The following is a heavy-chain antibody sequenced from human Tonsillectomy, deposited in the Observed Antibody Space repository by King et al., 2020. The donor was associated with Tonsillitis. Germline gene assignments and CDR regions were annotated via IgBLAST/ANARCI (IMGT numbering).Heavy chain of an antibody. CDR3: ARVVGGSYDEPVFDI. CDR1: GFTFSSYA. J-gene: IGHJ3*02. Sequence: VQLVESGGGVVQPGRSLRLSCAASGFTFSSYAMHWVRQAPGKGLEWVAVISYDGSNKYYADSVKGRFTISRDNSKNTLYLQMNSLRAEDTAVYYCARVVGGSYDEPVFDIWGQGTMVTVSS. CDR2: ISYDGSNK. D-gene: IGHD1-26*01. V-gene: IGHV3-30-3*01.